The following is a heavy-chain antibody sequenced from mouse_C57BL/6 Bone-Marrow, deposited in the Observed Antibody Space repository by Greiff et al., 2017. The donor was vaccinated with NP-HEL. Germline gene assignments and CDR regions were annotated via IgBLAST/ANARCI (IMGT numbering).Heavy chain of an antibody. Sequence: EVQLQQSGAELVRPGASVKLSCTASGFNIKDDYMHWVKQRPEQGLEWIGWIDPENGDTAYASKFQGKATITADTSSNTAYLQLSSLTSEDTAVYYCTTRTVVVHWYFDVWGTGTTVTVSS. J-gene: IGHJ1*03. CDR1: GFNIKDDY. CDR3: TTRTVVVHWYFDV. V-gene: IGHV14-4*01. CDR2: IDPENGDT. D-gene: IGHD1-1*01.